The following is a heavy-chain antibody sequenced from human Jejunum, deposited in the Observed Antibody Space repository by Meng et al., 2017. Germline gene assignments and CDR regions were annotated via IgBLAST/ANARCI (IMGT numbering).Heavy chain of an antibody. V-gene: IGHV4-4*02. Sequence: QVQLQASVPGLGKPSGTLSLTCTVSGGSTTAPFYWTWLRQAPGKGLEWIGEVWPSGATYYNPSLSSRITISIDTSNNQFSLEVAFLTAADTAVYYCASAIRERYFDSWGQGTLVTVSS. CDR3: ASAIRERYFDS. D-gene: IGHD1-14*01. J-gene: IGHJ4*02. CDR2: VWPSGAT. CDR1: GGSTTAPFY.